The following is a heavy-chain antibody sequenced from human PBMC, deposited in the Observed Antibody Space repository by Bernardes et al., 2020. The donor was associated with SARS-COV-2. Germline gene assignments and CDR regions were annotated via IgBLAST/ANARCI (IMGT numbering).Heavy chain of an antibody. CDR2: ISGRASST. J-gene: IGHJ4*02. Sequence: GGSLRLSCAASGFTFSNYAMSWVRQAPGKGLEWVSTISGRASSTYYPDSVKGRFTISRDNSENTLYLQMNSLRAEDTAVYYCAKEYGLGTFSDSLKYFEYWGQGTLVTVSS. CDR3: AKEYGLGTFSDSLKYFEY. V-gene: IGHV3-23*01. D-gene: IGHD1-1*01. CDR1: GFTFSNYA.